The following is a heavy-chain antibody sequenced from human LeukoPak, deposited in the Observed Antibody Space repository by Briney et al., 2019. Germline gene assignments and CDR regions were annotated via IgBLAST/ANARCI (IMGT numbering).Heavy chain of an antibody. J-gene: IGHJ3*02. V-gene: IGHV1-69*05. CDR3: ARDMESMATTGNAFDI. D-gene: IGHD5-24*01. Sequence: ASVNVSCKASGGSFSSDAISWVRQAAGQGLEWMGGIIPIFGTANYAQKFQGRVTITTDESTSTAYMELSSLRSEDTAVYYCARDMESMATTGNAFDIWGQGTMVTVSS. CDR1: GGSFSSDA. CDR2: IIPIFGTA.